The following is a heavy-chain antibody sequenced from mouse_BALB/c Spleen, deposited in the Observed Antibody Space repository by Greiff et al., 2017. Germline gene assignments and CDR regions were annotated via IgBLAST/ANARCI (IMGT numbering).Heavy chain of an antibody. D-gene: IGHD2-4*01. CDR3: ARASTMITAFAY. CDR2: IRNKANGYTT. J-gene: IGHJ3*01. V-gene: IGHV7-3*02. CDR1: GFTFTDYY. Sequence: EVQLVESGGGLVQPGGSLRLSCATSGFTFTDYYMSWVRQPPGKALEWLGFIRNKANGYTTEYSASVKGRFTISRDNSQSILYLQMNTLRAEDSATYYCARASTMITAFAYWGQGTLVTVSA.